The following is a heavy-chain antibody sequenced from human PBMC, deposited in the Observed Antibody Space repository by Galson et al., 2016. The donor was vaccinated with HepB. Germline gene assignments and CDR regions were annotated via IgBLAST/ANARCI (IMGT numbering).Heavy chain of an antibody. CDR1: GFTFSSYA. CDR3: TLATRYDAFDI. D-gene: IGHD6-6*01. J-gene: IGHJ3*02. CDR2: ISYDGSKK. Sequence: SLRLSCAASGFTFSSYAMHWVRQAPGKGPEWVAGISYDGSKKYYADSVQGRFTISRDNSKNTLYLQMNSLRAEDTAVYYCTLATRYDAFDIWGQGTLVTVSA. V-gene: IGHV3-30-3*01.